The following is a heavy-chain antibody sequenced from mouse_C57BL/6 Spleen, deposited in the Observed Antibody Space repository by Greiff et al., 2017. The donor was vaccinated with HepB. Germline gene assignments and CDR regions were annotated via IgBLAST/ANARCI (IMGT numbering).Heavy chain of an antibody. V-gene: IGHV1-81*01. CDR3: SPYYYGSSYWYFDV. CDR1: GYTFTSYG. J-gene: IGHJ1*03. D-gene: IGHD1-1*01. CDR2: IFPRSGNT. Sequence: QVQLQQSGAELARPGASVKLSCKASGYTFTSYGISWVKQRTGQGLEWIGEIFPRSGNTYYNEKFKGKATLTADKSSSTAYMELRSLTSEDSAVYFVSPYYYGSSYWYFDVWGTGTTVTVSS.